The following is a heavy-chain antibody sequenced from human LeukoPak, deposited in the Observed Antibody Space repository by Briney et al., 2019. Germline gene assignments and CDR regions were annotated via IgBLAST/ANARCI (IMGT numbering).Heavy chain of an antibody. CDR2: IYPGDSDV. Sequence: GESLKISCKGSGYSFSSYWIGWVRQMPGKGPEWMVIIYPGDSDVKYSPSFEGQVTISADKSNTTAYPQWSSLKASDTAVYYCARRSSSGGYYFDYWGQGTLVTVSS. CDR1: GYSFSSYW. V-gene: IGHV5-51*01. J-gene: IGHJ4*02. CDR3: ARRSSSGGYYFDY. D-gene: IGHD3-16*01.